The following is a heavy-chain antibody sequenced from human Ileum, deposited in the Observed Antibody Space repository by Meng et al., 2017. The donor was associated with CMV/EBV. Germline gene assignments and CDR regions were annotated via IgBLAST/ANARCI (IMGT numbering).Heavy chain of an antibody. Sequence: QLVQLGGEVKKPGASVKVSCKTSGYSFLTYAISWVRQAPGQGLEWIGWINTYKGNTDYAQKFQGRVTLTRDASTNIAYMELTSLRSDDTAVYYCARGSGPPGDYWGQGTLVTVSS. CDR2: INTYKGNT. D-gene: IGHD3-10*01. CDR1: GYSFLTYA. J-gene: IGHJ4*02. CDR3: ARGSGPPGDY. V-gene: IGHV1-18*01.